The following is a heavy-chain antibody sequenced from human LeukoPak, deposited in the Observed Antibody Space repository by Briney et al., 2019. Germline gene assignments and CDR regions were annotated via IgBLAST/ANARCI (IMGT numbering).Heavy chain of an antibody. CDR1: GFTFSSYA. CDR3: ARDPYSSGWYGNFQH. D-gene: IGHD6-19*01. V-gene: IGHV3-23*01. CDR2: ISGSGSGGNT. J-gene: IGHJ1*01. Sequence: PGGSLRLSCAASGFTFSSYAMNWVRQAPGKGLEWVSTISGSGSGGNTYYADSVKGQFTISRDISKNTLYLQMNSLRAEDTAVYYCARDPYSSGWYGNFQHWGQGTLVTVSS.